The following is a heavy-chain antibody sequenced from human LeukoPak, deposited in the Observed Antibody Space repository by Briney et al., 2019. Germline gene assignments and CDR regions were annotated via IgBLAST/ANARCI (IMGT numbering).Heavy chain of an antibody. CDR1: GSTVSRHY. CDR2: ISTGGST. CDR3: ARDDYYDSRGLDY. V-gene: IGHV3-53*01. D-gene: IGHD3-22*01. Sequence: PGGSLRLSCVASGSTVSRHYMTWVRQAPGKGLEWLSVISTGGSTNYADSVKGRFTISRDNSKNILYLQMNSLRAEDTAVYYCARDDYYDSRGLDYWGQGILVTVSS. J-gene: IGHJ4*02.